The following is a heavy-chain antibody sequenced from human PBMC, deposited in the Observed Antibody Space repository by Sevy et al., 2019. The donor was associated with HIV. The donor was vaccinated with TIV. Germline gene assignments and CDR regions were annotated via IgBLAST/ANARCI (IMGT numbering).Heavy chain of an antibody. CDR1: GFTFSSYW. Sequence: GGSLRLSCAASGFTFSSYWMSWVRQAPGKGLECVANIKQDGSEKYYVDSVKGRFTISRDNAKNSLYLQMNSLRAEDTAVYYCAKGGIAVAGTIGSWGQGTLVTVS. CDR2: IKQDGSEK. V-gene: IGHV3-7*03. J-gene: IGHJ5*02. D-gene: IGHD6-19*01. CDR3: AKGGIAVAGTIGS.